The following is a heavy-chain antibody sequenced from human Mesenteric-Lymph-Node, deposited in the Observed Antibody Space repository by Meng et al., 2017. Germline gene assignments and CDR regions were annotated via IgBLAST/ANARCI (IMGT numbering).Heavy chain of an antibody. CDR1: GGSISSYY. V-gene: IGHV4-59*01. D-gene: IGHD3-10*01. CDR2: IYYSGST. J-gene: IGHJ6*02. Sequence: GSLRLSCTVSGGSISSYYWNWIRQPPGKGLEWIGYIYYSGSTNYNPSLKSRVTISVDTSKNQFSLKLSSVTAADTAVYYCARVLRITMVRGVITPNYYGMDVWGQGTTVTVSS. CDR3: ARVLRITMVRGVITPNYYGMDV.